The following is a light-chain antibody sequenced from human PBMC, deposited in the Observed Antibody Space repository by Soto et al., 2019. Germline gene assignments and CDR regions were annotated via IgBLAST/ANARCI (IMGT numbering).Light chain of an antibody. J-gene: IGLJ3*02. CDR2: SSN. CDR3: AAWDDSLSGWV. V-gene: IGLV1-47*02. CDR1: SSDIGSNQ. Sequence: QSVLAQPPSASGTPGQRVTISCSGSSSDIGSNQVYWYQQLPGTAPRLLIYSSNQRHSGVPDRFSGSKSGTSASLAISGLRSDDEADYFCAAWDDSLSGWVFCAGTKLTV.